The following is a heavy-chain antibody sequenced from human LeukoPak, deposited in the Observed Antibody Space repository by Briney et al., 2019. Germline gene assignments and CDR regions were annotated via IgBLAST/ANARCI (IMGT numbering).Heavy chain of an antibody. V-gene: IGHV1-18*01. CDR3: ASPLGSGDAFDI. Sequence: AASVKVSCKASGGTFSSYAISWVRQAPGQGLEWMGWISAYNGNTNYAQKLQGRVTMTTDTSTSTAYMELRSLRSDDTAVYYCASPLGSGDAFDIWGQGTMVTVSS. D-gene: IGHD2-15*01. CDR1: GGTFSSYA. CDR2: ISAYNGNT. J-gene: IGHJ3*02.